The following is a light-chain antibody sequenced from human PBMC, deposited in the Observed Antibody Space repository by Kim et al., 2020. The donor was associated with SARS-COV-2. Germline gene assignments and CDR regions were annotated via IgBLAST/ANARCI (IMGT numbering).Light chain of an antibody. CDR2: WAS. V-gene: IGKV4-1*01. CDR1: QSLLFSSNNKNY. J-gene: IGKJ1*01. CDR3: QQHYSTPWT. Sequence: DIVMTQSPDSLAVFLGERATINCKSGQSLLFSSNNKNYLAWYQQKSGQPPKLLIYWASTRESGVPDRFSGSGSGTDFTLTITSLQAEDVAVYYCQQHYSTPWTFGQGTKVDIK.